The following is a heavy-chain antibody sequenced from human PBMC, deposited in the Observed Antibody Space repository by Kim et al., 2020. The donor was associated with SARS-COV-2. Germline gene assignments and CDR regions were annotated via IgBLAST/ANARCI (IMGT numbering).Heavy chain of an antibody. CDR3: VRNNYGLGKEYGMDV. D-gene: IGHD3-10*01. J-gene: IGHJ6*02. V-gene: IGHV3-21*01. CDR2: IGSGGSPI. Sequence: GGSLRLSCAASGFTFSGYSMNWVRQAPGKGLEWVSIIGSGGSPIFYADSVVGRFTISRDNAKNLVYLQMNSLRAEDTAVYFCVRNNYGLGKEYGMDVWGQGTTVTVSS. CDR1: GFTFSGYS.